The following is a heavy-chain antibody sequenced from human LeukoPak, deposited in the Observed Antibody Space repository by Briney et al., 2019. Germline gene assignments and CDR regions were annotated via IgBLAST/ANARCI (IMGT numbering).Heavy chain of an antibody. CDR2: IWHDGRSI. CDR1: GFSFSTHG. J-gene: IGHJ4*02. Sequence: GGSLRLSCVASGFSFSTHGMHWVRQAPGKGLEWVAVIWHDGRSIYNEDSVKGRFTISRDTSENTVYLQMNSLRAEDTAVYYCAKGFSTLWANYFDDWGQGTPVTVSS. CDR3: AKGFSTLWANYFDD. V-gene: IGHV3-33*06. D-gene: IGHD2-21*01.